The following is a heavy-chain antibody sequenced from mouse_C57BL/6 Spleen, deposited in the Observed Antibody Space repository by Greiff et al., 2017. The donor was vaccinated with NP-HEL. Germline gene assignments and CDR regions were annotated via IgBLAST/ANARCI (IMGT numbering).Heavy chain of an antibody. D-gene: IGHD2-2*01. CDR2: INPYNGGT. CDR3: ARGGRLPSHGYFDV. Sequence: EVQLQQSGPVLVKPGASVKMSCKASGYTFTDYYMNWVKQSHGKSLEWIGVINPYNGGTSYNQKFKGKATLTVDKSSSTAYMELNSLTSEDSAVYYCARGGRLPSHGYFDVWGTGTTVTVSS. CDR1: GYTFTDYY. V-gene: IGHV1-19*01. J-gene: IGHJ1*03.